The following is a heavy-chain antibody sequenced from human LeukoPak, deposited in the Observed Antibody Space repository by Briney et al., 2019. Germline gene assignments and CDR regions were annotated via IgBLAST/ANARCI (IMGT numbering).Heavy chain of an antibody. Sequence: PSETLSLTCTVSGGSISSSSSYWSWIRQPPGKGLEWIGEINHSGSTNYNPSLKSRVTISVDTSKNQFSLKLSSVTAADTAVYYCARGPPPVVPAAMRGNRRYFDLWGRGTLVTVSS. CDR3: ARGPPPVVPAAMRGNRRYFDL. J-gene: IGHJ2*01. CDR2: INHSGST. V-gene: IGHV4-39*07. D-gene: IGHD2-2*01. CDR1: GGSISSSSSY.